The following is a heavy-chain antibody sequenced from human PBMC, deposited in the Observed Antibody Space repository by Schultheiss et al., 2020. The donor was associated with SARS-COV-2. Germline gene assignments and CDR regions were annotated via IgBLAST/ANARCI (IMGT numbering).Heavy chain of an antibody. D-gene: IGHD3-22*01. CDR1: GFSLNTRGVG. CDR3: ARIQRHYYDSSGYRAAGYYYYGMDV. V-gene: IGHV2-5*02. J-gene: IGHJ6*02. CDR2: IYWDDDK. Sequence: SGPTLVKPTQTLTLTCTFSGFSLNTRGVGVGWFRQPPRKALEWLALIYWDDDKRYSPSLKSRLTITKDTSKNQVVLTMTNMDPVDTATYYCARIQRHYYDSSGYRAAGYYYYGMDVWGQGTTVTVSS.